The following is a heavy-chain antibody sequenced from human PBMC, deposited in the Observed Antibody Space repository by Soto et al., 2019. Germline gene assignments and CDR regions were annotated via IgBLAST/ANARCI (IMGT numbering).Heavy chain of an antibody. V-gene: IGHV4-39*01. D-gene: IGHD5-12*01. Sequence: SETLSLTCTVSGGSISSSSYYWGWIRQPPGKGLEWIGSIYYSGSTYYNPSLKSRVTISVDTSKNQFSLKLSSVTAADTAVYYCARLNHGGYSGYDYYYYYGMDVWGQGTTVTVSS. CDR3: ARLNHGGYSGYDYYYYYGMDV. CDR2: IYYSGST. CDR1: GGSISSSSYY. J-gene: IGHJ6*02.